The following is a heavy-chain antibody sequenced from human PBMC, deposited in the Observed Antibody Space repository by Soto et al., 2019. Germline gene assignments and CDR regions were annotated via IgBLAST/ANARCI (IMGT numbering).Heavy chain of an antibody. CDR3: ARGFPSMAYYAPYYFDK. Sequence: PGGALRLSCAAFGFPVSINYMTLVRQSPGKGLEWVSVIYIGGSTYYADSVKGRFTISRDNSRNTLYLQMNSLRAEDTAVYYCARGFPSMAYYAPYYFDKWGQGPLVTVFS. CDR1: GFPVSINY. J-gene: IGHJ4*02. D-gene: IGHD3-10*01. CDR2: IYIGGST. V-gene: IGHV3-53*01.